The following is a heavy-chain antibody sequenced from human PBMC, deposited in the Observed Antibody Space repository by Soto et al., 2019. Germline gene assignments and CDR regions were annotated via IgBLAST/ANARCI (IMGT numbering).Heavy chain of an antibody. D-gene: IGHD2-8*01. CDR2: ISPYNGNT. V-gene: IGHV1-18*01. CDR1: CYSFTSYG. CDR3: ARQFGVSPNFDS. J-gene: IGHJ4*02. Sequence: QVQLVQSGAEVKEPGASVKVSCMASCYSFTSYGLIWLRQAPGQRLEWMGWISPYNGNTNYAQKLQGRVTMTTDTSTNPAYMELRSVRSDDTGVYYCARQFGVSPNFDSWGQGTLVAVSS.